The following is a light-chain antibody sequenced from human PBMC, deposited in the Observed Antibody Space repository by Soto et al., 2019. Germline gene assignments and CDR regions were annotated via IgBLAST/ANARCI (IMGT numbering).Light chain of an antibody. Sequence: QSALTQPASVSGSPGQSITISCASSDVGNFEHISWYQQHPGKGPKLIIYEDTRRPSGISGRFSGSKSGKPASLTISGLQAEDEADYYCSSYTWSPTLYAFAPGTKLTVL. J-gene: IGLJ1*01. CDR3: SSYTWSPTLYA. CDR2: EDT. V-gene: IGLV2-23*01. CDR1: SSDVGNFEH.